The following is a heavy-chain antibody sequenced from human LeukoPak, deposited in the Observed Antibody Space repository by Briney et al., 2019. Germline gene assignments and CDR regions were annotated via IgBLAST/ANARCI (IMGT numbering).Heavy chain of an antibody. CDR1: GLTISVSW. V-gene: IGHV3-74*01. Sequence: GGSLRLSCAASGLTISVSWIHWVRQVPGKGLMWVSRLASDENNRIYADSVKGRFTISRDNAKNTLFLQMNSLRVEDTGFYYCARDAGWGRLDSWGQGALVTVSS. D-gene: IGHD3-16*01. J-gene: IGHJ4*02. CDR3: ARDAGWGRLDS. CDR2: LASDENNR.